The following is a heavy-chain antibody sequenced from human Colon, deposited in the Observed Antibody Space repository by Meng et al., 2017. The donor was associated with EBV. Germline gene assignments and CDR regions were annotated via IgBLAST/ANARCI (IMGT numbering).Heavy chain of an antibody. CDR3: ARVGAYCGGDCYHPR. J-gene: IGHJ4*02. D-gene: IGHD2-21*02. V-gene: IGHV4-4*02. CDR2: IYHSGST. Sequence: QVQLQEAGPGLANPSGTLSLTCAVSGGALSSRNWWSWVRQPPGKGLEWIGEIYHSGSTNYNPSLKSRVTISVDESKNQFSLRLSSVTAADTAVYYCARVGAYCGGDCYHPRWGQGTLVTVSS. CDR1: GGALSSRNW.